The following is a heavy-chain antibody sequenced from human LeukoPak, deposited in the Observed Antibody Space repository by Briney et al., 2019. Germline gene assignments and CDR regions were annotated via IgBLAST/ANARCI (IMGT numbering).Heavy chain of an antibody. CDR2: VSDSGLTT. Sequence: GGSLRLSCVASGFTFSSYATLWVRQAPGKGLEWVSTVSDSGLTTYYAESVKGRFISSRDNSKNTLYVQVNNLRAEDTAVYFCAKGAPELQHAFDIWGQGTVVTVSS. CDR3: AKGAPELQHAFDI. J-gene: IGHJ3*02. CDR1: GFTFSSYA. D-gene: IGHD1-7*01. V-gene: IGHV3-23*01.